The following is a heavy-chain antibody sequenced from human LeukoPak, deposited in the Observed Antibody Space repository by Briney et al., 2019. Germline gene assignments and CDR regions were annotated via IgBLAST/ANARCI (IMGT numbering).Heavy chain of an antibody. CDR1: GGSISSGSYY. Sequence: SQTLSLTCTVSGGSISSGSYYWSWIRQPAGKGLEWIGRIYTSGSTNYNPSLKSRVTISVDTSKNQFSLKLSSVTAADTAVYYCARTLYYYDSSGYDTFDYWGQGTLVTVS. D-gene: IGHD3-22*01. CDR3: ARTLYYYDSSGYDTFDY. CDR2: IYTSGST. V-gene: IGHV4-61*02. J-gene: IGHJ4*02.